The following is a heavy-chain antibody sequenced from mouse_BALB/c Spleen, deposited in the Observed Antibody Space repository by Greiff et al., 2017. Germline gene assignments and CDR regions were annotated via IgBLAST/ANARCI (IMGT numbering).Heavy chain of an antibody. V-gene: IGHV5-6*01. J-gene: IGHJ4*01. CDR3: ARREITTDYYAMDY. Sequence: EVQVVESGGDLVKPGGSLKLSCAASGFTFSSYGMSWVRQTPDKRLEWVATISSGGSYTYYPDSVKGRFTISRDNAKNTLYLQMSSLKSEDTAMYYCARREITTDYYAMDYWGQGTSVTVSS. CDR1: GFTFSSYG. D-gene: IGHD2-4*01. CDR2: ISSGGSYT.